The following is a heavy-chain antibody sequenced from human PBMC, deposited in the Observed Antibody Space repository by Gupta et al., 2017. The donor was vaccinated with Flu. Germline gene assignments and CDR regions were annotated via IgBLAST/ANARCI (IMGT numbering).Heavy chain of an antibody. CDR1: GGSFSGYY. V-gene: IGHV4-34*01. J-gene: IGHJ6*02. CDR3: ARLREIDPPYIAARRLGYRTQYGMDV. Sequence: QVQLQQWGAGLLKPSETLSLTCAVYGGSFSGYYWSWIRQPPGKGLEWIGEINHSGSTNYNPSLKSRVTISVDTSKNQFSLKLSSVTAADTAVYYCARLREIDPPYIAARRLGYRTQYGMDVWGQGTTVTVSS. CDR2: INHSGST. D-gene: IGHD6-6*01.